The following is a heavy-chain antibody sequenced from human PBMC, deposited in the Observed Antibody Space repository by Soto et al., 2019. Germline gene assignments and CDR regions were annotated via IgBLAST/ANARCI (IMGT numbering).Heavy chain of an antibody. V-gene: IGHV4-39*01. Sequence: QLQLQESGPGQVKPSETLSLTCSVSGGSMSGSLFYWGWVRQPPGKGLEWIGNIFYRGNTYYSPSLKSRVTVSVDTSKNQFSLKLTSVTAADTAVYYCARRVMGSTWYFDFWGQGTLVTVSS. CDR3: ARRVMGSTWYFDF. CDR1: GGSMSGSLFY. CDR2: IFYRGNT. J-gene: IGHJ4*02. D-gene: IGHD6-13*01.